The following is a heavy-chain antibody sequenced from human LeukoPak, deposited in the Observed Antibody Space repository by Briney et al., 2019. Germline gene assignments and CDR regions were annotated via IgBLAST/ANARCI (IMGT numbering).Heavy chain of an antibody. J-gene: IGHJ4*02. CDR2: IIPILGIA. V-gene: IGHV1-69*04. D-gene: IGHD4-17*01. CDR1: GGTFSSYA. Sequence: GASVKVSCKASGGTFSSYAISWVRQAPGQGLEWMGRIIPILGIANYAQKFQGRVTITADKSTSTAYMELSSLRSEDTAVYYCARGGDYGDKTIDYWAREPWSPSPQ. CDR3: ARGGDYGDKTIDY.